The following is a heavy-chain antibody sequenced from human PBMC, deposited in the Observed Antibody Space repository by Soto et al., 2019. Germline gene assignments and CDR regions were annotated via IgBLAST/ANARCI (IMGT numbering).Heavy chain of an antibody. Sequence: QVQLVESGGGVVQPGRSQRLSCAASGFTFSSYGMHWVRQAPGKGLEWVAVISYDGSNKYYADSVKGRFTISRDNSKNTLYLQMNSLRAEDTAVYYCAKDSSTVATIWALGTYFDDWGQGTLVTVSS. CDR1: GFTFSSYG. V-gene: IGHV3-30*18. CDR2: ISYDGSNK. J-gene: IGHJ4*02. D-gene: IGHD5-12*01. CDR3: AKDSSTVATIWALGTYFDD.